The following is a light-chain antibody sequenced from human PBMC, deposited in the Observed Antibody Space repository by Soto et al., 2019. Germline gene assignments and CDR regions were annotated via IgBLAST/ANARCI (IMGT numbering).Light chain of an antibody. CDR1: QSVSDRY. CDR2: AAS. Sequence: EIVLTQSPGTLSLSPGERATLSCRASQSVSDRYLAWYQQKPGQAPRLLIYAASSRATGIPDRFSGSGSGTGFTLTISRLEPEDFAMYYCQQYGNSPLTFGGGTKVEIK. V-gene: IGKV3-20*01. J-gene: IGKJ4*01. CDR3: QQYGNSPLT.